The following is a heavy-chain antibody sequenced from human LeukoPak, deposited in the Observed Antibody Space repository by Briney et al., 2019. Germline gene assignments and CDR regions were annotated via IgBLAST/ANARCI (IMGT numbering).Heavy chain of an antibody. CDR2: IVVGSGNT. CDR3: AAGAITIFGVVPWDV. D-gene: IGHD3-3*01. V-gene: IGHV1-58*01. J-gene: IGHJ6*04. Sequence: GTSVKVSCKASGFTFTSSAVQWVRQARGQRLEWIGWIVVGSGNTNYAQKFQERVTITRDMSTSTAYMELSSLRSEDTAVYYCAAGAITIFGVVPWDVWGKGTTVTVSS. CDR1: GFTFTSSA.